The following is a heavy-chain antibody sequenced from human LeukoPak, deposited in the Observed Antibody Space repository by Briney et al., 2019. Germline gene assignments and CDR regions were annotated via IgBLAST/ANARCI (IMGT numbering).Heavy chain of an antibody. V-gene: IGHV3-23*01. J-gene: IGHJ4*02. CDR2: ISASGSTT. CDR3: AKARTPYNSGFDY. CDR1: GFTFTDYA. D-gene: IGHD6-19*01. Sequence: PGGSLRLSCAASGFTFTDYAMGWVRQAPGQGLEWASTISASGSTTYYADSVRGRFTISRDDSKNTLSLQRSSLRAEDTAVYYCAKARTPYNSGFDYWGQGTLVAVSS.